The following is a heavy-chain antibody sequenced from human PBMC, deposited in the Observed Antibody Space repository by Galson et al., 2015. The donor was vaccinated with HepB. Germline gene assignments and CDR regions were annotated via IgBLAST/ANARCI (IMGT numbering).Heavy chain of an antibody. D-gene: IGHD5-12*01. V-gene: IGHV3-23*01. CDR3: ARVDIVATSFDY. CDR1: GFTFSTYP. Sequence: SLRLSCAASGFTFSTYPMYWVRQAPGKGLEWISAIGASDGSTYYADSVKGRFTISRDNSKNTLYLQMNSLRAEDTAVYYCARVDIVATSFDYWGQGTLVTVSS. J-gene: IGHJ4*02. CDR2: IGASDGST.